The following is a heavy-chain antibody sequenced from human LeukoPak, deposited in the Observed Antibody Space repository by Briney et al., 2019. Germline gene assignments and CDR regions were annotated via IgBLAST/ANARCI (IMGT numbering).Heavy chain of an antibody. J-gene: IGHJ4*02. CDR3: AKDFPYGDYGVY. CDR1: GFTFSSYS. Sequence: PGGSLRLSCAASGFTFSSYSMNWVRQAPGKGLQWVSTISSSGGSTYYADSVKGRFTISRDNSKNTLYLQMNSLRAEDTAVYYCAKDFPYGDYGVYWGQGTLVTVSS. V-gene: IGHV3-23*01. D-gene: IGHD4-17*01. CDR2: ISSSGGST.